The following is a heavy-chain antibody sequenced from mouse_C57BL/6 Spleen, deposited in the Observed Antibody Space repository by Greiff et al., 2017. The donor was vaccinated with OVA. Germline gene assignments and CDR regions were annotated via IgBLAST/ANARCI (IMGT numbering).Heavy chain of an antibody. J-gene: IGHJ3*01. CDR2: IYPGDGDT. CDR1: GYAFSSSW. Sequence: QVQLKQSGPELVKPGASVKISCKASGYAFSSSWMNWVKQRPGKGLEWIGRIYPGDGDTNYNGKFKGKATLTADKSSSTAYMQLSSLTSEDSAVYFCASGRAWFAYWGQGTLDTVSA. V-gene: IGHV1-82*01. CDR3: ASGRAWFAY.